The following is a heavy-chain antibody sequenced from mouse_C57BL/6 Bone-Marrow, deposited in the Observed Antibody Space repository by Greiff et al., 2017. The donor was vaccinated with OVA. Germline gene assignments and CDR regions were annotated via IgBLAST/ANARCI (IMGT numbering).Heavy chain of an antibody. CDR2: IWWDDDK. D-gene: IGHD1-2*01. CDR1: GFSLSTFGMG. J-gene: IGHJ3*01. CDR3: AGINYDGGPLGDWVSY. Sequence: QVTLKESGPGILQPSQTLSLTCSFSGFSLSTFGMGVGWIRQPSGKGLEWLAHIWWDDDKYYNPALESRLTISKDTSKNQVFLKIAKVDTADTATKYWAGINYDGGPLGDWVSYRGQGTLVTVSA. V-gene: IGHV8-8*01.